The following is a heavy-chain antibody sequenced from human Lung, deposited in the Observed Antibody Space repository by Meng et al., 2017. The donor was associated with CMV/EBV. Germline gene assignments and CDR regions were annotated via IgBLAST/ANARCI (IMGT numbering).Heavy chain of an antibody. V-gene: IGHV3-43D*04. J-gene: IGHJ4*02. CDR3: AKDNDYDSSGYYFDY. CDR2: ITWDGIST. Sequence: GGSLRLXXAASGFSFDDYAMHWVRQAPGKGLEWVSLITWDGISTYYADSVKGRFTISRDNSKNFLYLEMHSLRAEDSAFYYCAKDNDYDSSGYYFDYWGKGTXVTVAS. CDR1: GFSFDDYA. D-gene: IGHD3-22*01.